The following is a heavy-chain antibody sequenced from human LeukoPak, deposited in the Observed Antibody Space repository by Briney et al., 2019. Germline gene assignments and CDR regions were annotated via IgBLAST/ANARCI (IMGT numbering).Heavy chain of an antibody. J-gene: IGHJ4*02. Sequence: SETLSLTCTVSGASISSYYWSWIRQPPGKGLEWMGYIHYTGTTNYNPSLKSRVTISVDTSKNQFSLKLTSVTAADTAVYYCARGELLIDYWGQGTLVTVSS. D-gene: IGHD1-7*01. CDR3: ARGELLIDY. CDR1: GASISSYY. CDR2: IHYTGTT. V-gene: IGHV4-59*01.